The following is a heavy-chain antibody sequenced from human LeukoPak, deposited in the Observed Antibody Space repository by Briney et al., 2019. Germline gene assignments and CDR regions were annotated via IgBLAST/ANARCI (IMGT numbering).Heavy chain of an antibody. J-gene: IGHJ6*03. V-gene: IGHV3-30*04. Sequence: PGGSLRLSCAASGFTFSSYAMHWVRQAPGKGLEWVAVISYDGSNKYYADSVKGRFTISRDNSKNTLYLQMNSLRAEDTAVYYCARSGSGFFVMDVWGKGTTVTVSS. CDR1: GFTFSSYA. CDR2: ISYDGSNK. CDR3: ARSGSGFFVMDV. D-gene: IGHD3-10*01.